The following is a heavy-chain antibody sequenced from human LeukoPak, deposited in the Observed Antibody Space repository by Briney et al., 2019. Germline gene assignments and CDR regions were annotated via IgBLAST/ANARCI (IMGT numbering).Heavy chain of an antibody. V-gene: IGHV4-39*01. CDR1: GGSISSSSYY. Sequence: KPSETLSLTCTVSGGSISSSSYYWGWIRQPPGKGLEWIGSIYYSGSTYYDPSLKCRVTISVDTSKNQFSLKLSSVTAADTAVYYCAIFSRITIFGVVTPDNDYWGQGTLVTVSS. J-gene: IGHJ4*02. CDR2: IYYSGST. D-gene: IGHD3-3*01. CDR3: AIFSRITIFGVVTPDNDY.